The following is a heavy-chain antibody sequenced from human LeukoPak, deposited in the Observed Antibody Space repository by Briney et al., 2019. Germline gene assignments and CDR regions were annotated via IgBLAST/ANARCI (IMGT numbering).Heavy chain of an antibody. V-gene: IGHV4-59*02. D-gene: IGHD3-10*01. CDR2: IYYSGST. J-gene: IGHJ6*02. CDR3: ARDARGSSYMDV. Sequence: SETLSLTCTVSGGSVSFYYWSWIRQPPGKGLEWIGYIYYSGSTNYNPSLKSRVTISVDTSKNQFSLKLSSVTAVDTAVYYCARDARGSSYMDVWGQGTTVTVSS. CDR1: GGSVSFYY.